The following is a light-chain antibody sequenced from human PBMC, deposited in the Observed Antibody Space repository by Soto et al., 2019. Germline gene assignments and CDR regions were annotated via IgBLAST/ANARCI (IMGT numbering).Light chain of an antibody. CDR1: PSASTF. CDR3: QQRTNWPPLT. CDR2: DAS. Sequence: EIVLTQSPATLSLSPGERATLSCRASPSASTFLAWYQQKPGQAPRLLIYDASKKAAGVPDRVSGSGSRTDFTLTISSLEPEDFAVYYYQQRTNWPPLTFGGGTKVEVK. V-gene: IGKV3-11*01. J-gene: IGKJ4*01.